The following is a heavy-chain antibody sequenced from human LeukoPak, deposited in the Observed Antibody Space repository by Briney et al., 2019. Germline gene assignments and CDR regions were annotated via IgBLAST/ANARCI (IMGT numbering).Heavy chain of an antibody. CDR2: IYTSGST. Sequence: SETLSLTCTVSGGSISSGSYYWSWIRQPAGKGLEWIGRIYTSGSTSYNPSLKSRVTISVDTSKNHLSLKLVSVTAADTAVYYCARTRYYYNSRSYGAPYYFDYWGQGTLVTVSS. CDR3: ARTRYYYNSRSYGAPYYFDY. V-gene: IGHV4-61*02. J-gene: IGHJ4*02. D-gene: IGHD3-10*01. CDR1: GGSISSGSYY.